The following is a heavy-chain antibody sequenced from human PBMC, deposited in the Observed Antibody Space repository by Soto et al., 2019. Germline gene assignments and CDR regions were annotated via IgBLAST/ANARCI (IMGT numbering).Heavy chain of an antibody. CDR2: IIPIFGTA. J-gene: IGHJ4*02. Sequence: QVQLVQSGAEVKKPGSSVKVSCKASGGTFSSYAISWVRQAPGQGLEWMGGIIPIFGTANYAQKFQGRVTISGVKSPSTAYKELTSLRFEDRAVYYCAGDTFYYDSCGYSDYWGQGTLVTVSS. CDR3: AGDTFYYDSCGYSDY. V-gene: IGHV1-69*06. D-gene: IGHD3-22*01. CDR1: GGTFSSYA.